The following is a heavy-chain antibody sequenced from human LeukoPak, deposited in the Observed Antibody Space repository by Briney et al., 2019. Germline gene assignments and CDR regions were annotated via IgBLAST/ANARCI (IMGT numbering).Heavy chain of an antibody. CDR2: INHDATEK. Sequence: GSLRLSCVASGFSFDSYWMNWVRQAPGRGLEWVANINHDATEKYYVDSVKGRFTISRDNAKKSLYLQMNRLRADDTAVYHCARDRCGSGSNCYNDAFDIWGQGTMVTVSS. D-gene: IGHD1-26*01. V-gene: IGHV3-7*01. J-gene: IGHJ3*02. CDR1: GFSFDSYW. CDR3: ARDRCGSGSNCYNDAFDI.